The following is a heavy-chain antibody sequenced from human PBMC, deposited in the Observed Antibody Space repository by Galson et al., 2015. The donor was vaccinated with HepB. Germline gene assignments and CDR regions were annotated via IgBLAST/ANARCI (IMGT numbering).Heavy chain of an antibody. Sequence: SLRLSCAASGFTFNSYWMHWVRQAPGKGLVWVSRIKSDGSTTSYADSVKGRFTIPRDNAKNTLYLQMDSLRAEDTAVYYCARFGAADATASDYWGRGTLVTVSS. CDR1: GFTFNSYW. D-gene: IGHD6-13*01. J-gene: IGHJ4*02. CDR3: ARFGAADATASDY. V-gene: IGHV3-74*01. CDR2: IKSDGSTT.